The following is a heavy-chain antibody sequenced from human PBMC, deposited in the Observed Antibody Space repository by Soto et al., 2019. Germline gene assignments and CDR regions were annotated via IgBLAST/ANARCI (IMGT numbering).Heavy chain of an antibody. J-gene: IGHJ3*02. Sequence: SETLSLTCAVYAGSVSDNYWSWIRQPPGKGLEWIGEINQSGSTNYNPSLKSRVTISVDRSKNQFSLKLTSVTAADTAVYYCARDPGGGGFDIWGQGTMVTVSS. CDR2: INQSGST. D-gene: IGHD2-15*01. V-gene: IGHV4-34*01. CDR1: AGSVSDNY. CDR3: ARDPGGGGFDI.